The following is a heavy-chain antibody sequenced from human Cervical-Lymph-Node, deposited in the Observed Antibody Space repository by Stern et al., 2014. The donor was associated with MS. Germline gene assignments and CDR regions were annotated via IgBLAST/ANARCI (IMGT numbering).Heavy chain of an antibody. CDR3: ARWEGGGLGFDY. D-gene: IGHD3/OR15-3a*01. CDR2: TIPMFGTA. V-gene: IGHV1-69*18. Sequence: QVQLVQSGAEVKRPGSSVRVSCKASGGTFSNLDVSWVRQAPGKGLEWMGRTIPMFGTATYAQGFQDRFTITADESTTTVYLGLSNLISEDTAVYFCARWEGGGLGFDYWGQGTLVTVSS. CDR1: GGTFSNLD. J-gene: IGHJ4*02.